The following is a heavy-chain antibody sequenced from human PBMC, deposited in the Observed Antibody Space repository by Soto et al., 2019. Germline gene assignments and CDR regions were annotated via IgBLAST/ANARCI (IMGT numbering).Heavy chain of an antibody. CDR1: GFTFSSYG. CDR3: ARVGTAVAGYCSSTSCYSGDAFDI. D-gene: IGHD2-2*02. CDR2: IWYDGSNK. V-gene: IGHV3-33*01. Sequence: PGGSLRLSCAASGFTFSSYGMHWVRQAPGKGLEWVAVIWYDGSNKYYADSVKGRFTISRDNSKNTLYLQMNSLRAEDTAVYYCARVGTAVAGYCSSTSCYSGDAFDIWGQGTMVTVSS. J-gene: IGHJ3*02.